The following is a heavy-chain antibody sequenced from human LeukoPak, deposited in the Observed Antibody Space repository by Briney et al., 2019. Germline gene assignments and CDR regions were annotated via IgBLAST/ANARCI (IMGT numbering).Heavy chain of an antibody. CDR1: GGSISSSSYY. CDR2: IYYSGST. CDR3: AREVHDYVWGSYRFDY. D-gene: IGHD3-16*02. J-gene: IGHJ4*02. V-gene: IGHV4-39*01. Sequence: SETLSLTCTVSGGSISSSSYYWGWIRQPPGKGLEWIGSIYYSGSTYYNPSLKSRVTIPVDTSKNQFSLKLSSVTAADTAVYYCAREVHDYVWGSYRFDYWGQGTLVTVSS.